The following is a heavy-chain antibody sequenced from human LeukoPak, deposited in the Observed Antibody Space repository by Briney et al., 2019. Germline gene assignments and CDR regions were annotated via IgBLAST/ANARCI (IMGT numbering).Heavy chain of an antibody. CDR3: AKHRENYGDSCRDDY. D-gene: IGHD4-17*01. J-gene: IGHJ4*02. V-gene: IGHV3-23*01. CDR1: GFTFSSYA. CDR2: LSGSGGST. Sequence: GGSLRLSCAASGFTFSSYAMSWVRQAPGKGLEWVSGLSGSGGSTYYADSVKGRFTISRDNSKNTLYLQMNSLRAEDTAVYYCAKHRENYGDSCRDDYWDQGTLVTVSS.